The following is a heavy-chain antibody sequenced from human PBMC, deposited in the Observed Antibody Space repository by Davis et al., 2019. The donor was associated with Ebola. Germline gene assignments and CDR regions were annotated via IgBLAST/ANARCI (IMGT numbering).Heavy chain of an antibody. Sequence: SVKVSCKAFGYTFSNYYMHWVRQAPGQGLEWMGGIIPLFRSPNYAQKFQGRVTITADESTRTVYMELSSLTSEDTAIYFCARVATGYFYDSSDSPSWFDPWGQGTLVTVSS. J-gene: IGHJ5*02. CDR2: IIPLFRSP. CDR1: GYTFSNYY. CDR3: ARVATGYFYDSSDSPSWFDP. V-gene: IGHV1-69*13. D-gene: IGHD3-22*01.